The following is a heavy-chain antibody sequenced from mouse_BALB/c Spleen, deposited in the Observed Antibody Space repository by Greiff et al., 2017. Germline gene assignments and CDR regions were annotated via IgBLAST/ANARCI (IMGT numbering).Heavy chain of an antibody. D-gene: IGHD2-4*01. CDR2: IWAGGST. V-gene: IGHV2-9*02. CDR3: AREVITNYYAMDY. J-gene: IGHJ4*01. Sequence: VMLVESGPGLVAPSQSLSITCTVSGFSLTSYGVHWVRQPPGKGLEWLGVIWAGGSTNYNSALMSRLSISKDNSKSQVFLKMNSLQTDDTAMYYCAREVITNYYAMDYWGQGTSVTVSS. CDR1: GFSLTSYG.